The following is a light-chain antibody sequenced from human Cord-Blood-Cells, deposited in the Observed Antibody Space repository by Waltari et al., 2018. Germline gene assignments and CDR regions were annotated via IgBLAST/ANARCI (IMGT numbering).Light chain of an antibody. CDR1: VLAKKY. CDR3: YSAANNNERV. V-gene: IGLV3-27*01. Sequence: SYELTQPSSVSVSPGQTARITCSGDVLAKKYARWFRQKPGQAPVLVIYKESERPAGTPERFSGSSTATTVTLTSSWAQVEDEADYYCYSAANNNERVFGGGTKLTVL. CDR2: KES. J-gene: IGLJ3*02.